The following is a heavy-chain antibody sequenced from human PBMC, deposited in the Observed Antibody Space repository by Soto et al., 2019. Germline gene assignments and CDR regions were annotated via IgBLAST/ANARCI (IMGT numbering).Heavy chain of an antibody. CDR2: IVPIYRTA. D-gene: IGHD6-13*01. J-gene: IGHJ4*02. CDR1: GGTFSSYR. CDR3: VRDSGAKLSSS. V-gene: IGHV1-69*01. Sequence: QVQLVQSGAEVKKPGSSVKVSCKASGGTFSSYRINWVRQAPGQGLEWVGGIVPIYRTADYAQKFQGRVTITAAESARTSYVARRSLKSHDTAVYYCVRDSGAKLSSSWGQGTLVSFSS.